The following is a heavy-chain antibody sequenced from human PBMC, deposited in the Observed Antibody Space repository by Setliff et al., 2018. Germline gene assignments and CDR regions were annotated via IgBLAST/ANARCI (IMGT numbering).Heavy chain of an antibody. CDR2: ISVYSGDA. J-gene: IGHJ4*02. D-gene: IGHD3-3*02. CDR3: ARDPTNHFWSAYWPF. CDR1: GYTFTTYG. V-gene: IGHV1-18*01. Sequence: ASVKVSCKTSGYTFTTYGISWLRQAPGQGLEWMGWISVYSGDASYVQKFQGRVTMTADTSTSTVNMELGSLRSDDTAVYFCARDPTNHFWSAYWPFWGQGTLVTVSS.